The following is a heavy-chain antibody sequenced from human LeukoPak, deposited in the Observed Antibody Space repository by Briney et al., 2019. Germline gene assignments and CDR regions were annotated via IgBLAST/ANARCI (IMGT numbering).Heavy chain of an antibody. J-gene: IGHJ4*02. V-gene: IGHV4-59*01. CDR1: GGSISSYY. CDR3: ARSPYCSSTSCLLGVYYFDY. Sequence: SETLSLTCTVSGGSISSYYWSWIRQPPGKGLEWIGYIYYSGSTNYNPSLKSRVTISVDTSKNQFSLKLSSVTAADTAVYYCARSPYCSSTSCLLGVYYFDYWGQGTLVTVSS. D-gene: IGHD2-2*01. CDR2: IYYSGST.